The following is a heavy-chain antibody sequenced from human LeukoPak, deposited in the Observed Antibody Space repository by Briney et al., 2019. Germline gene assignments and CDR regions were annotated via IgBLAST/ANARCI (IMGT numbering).Heavy chain of an antibody. CDR2: INYSGST. J-gene: IGHJ3*02. CDR3: ARIQSAVDAFDI. V-gene: IGHV4-39*07. Sequence: SETLSLTCTVSGGSVSSTTYYWSWIRQPPGKGLEWIASINYSGSTYYNPSLKSRVTISVDTSENQFSLKLSSVTAADTAVYYCARIQSAVDAFDIWGQGTMVTVSS. CDR1: GGSVSSTTYY.